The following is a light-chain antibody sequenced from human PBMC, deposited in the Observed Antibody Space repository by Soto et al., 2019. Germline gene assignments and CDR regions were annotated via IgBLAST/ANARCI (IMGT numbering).Light chain of an antibody. CDR1: QSISSY. CDR3: QQLKSFPLN. V-gene: IGKV1-39*01. J-gene: IGKJ5*01. CDR2: AAS. Sequence: DIQMTQSPSSLSASVGDRVTITCRASQSISSYLNWYQQKPGKAPKLLIYAASSLQSEAPSRFSGSGSGTEFTLTISSLLPEDFATYHCQQLKSFPLNFGQGTRLEI.